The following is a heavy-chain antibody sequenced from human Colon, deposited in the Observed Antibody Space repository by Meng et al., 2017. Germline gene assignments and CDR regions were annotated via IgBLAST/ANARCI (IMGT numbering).Heavy chain of an antibody. Sequence: QVQLVQSRAEERKPGASVKVTCKASVYTFTSSDINWVRQATGRGLEWLGWMNPNNGNTGSAQKFQGRVSMTRDTSIGTAYMELSGLTSEDTAVYYCARTAMLDSWGQGTLVTVSS. CDR2: MNPNNGNT. CDR1: VYTFTSSD. CDR3: ARTAMLDS. V-gene: IGHV1-8*01. J-gene: IGHJ5*01. D-gene: IGHD2-2*01.